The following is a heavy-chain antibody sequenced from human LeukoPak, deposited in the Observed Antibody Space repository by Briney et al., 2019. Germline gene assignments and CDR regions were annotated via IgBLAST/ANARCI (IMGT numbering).Heavy chain of an antibody. Sequence: PGGSLRLPCAASGFTFSSYEMSWVRQAPGKGLEWVSYISSSGSTIYYADSVKGRFTISRDNAKNSLYLQMNSLRAEDTAVYYCGRLWYYYYGMDVWGKGTTVTVSS. CDR1: GFTFSSYE. CDR3: GRLWYYYYGMDV. D-gene: IGHD2-21*01. CDR2: ISSSGSTI. V-gene: IGHV3-48*03. J-gene: IGHJ6*04.